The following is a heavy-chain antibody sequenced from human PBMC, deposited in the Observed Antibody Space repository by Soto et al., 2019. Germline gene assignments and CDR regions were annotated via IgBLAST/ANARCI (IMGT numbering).Heavy chain of an antibody. CDR1: GFTFSSYW. Sequence: EVQVVESGGGLVQPGGSLRLSCAASGFTFSSYWMSWVRQAPGQGLEWVANIKQDGSEKYYVDSVKGRFTISRDNAKNSLYLQMNSLRAEDTAVYYCARDRYSSGYKGYNWFDSWGQGTLVTVSS. CDR2: IKQDGSEK. CDR3: ARDRYSSGYKGYNWFDS. J-gene: IGHJ5*01. D-gene: IGHD3-22*01. V-gene: IGHV3-7*01.